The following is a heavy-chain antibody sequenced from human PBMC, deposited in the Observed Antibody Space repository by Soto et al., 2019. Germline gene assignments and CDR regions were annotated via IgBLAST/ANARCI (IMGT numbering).Heavy chain of an antibody. Sequence: GGSLRLSCAASGFTFSSYGMHWVRQAPGKGLEWVAVISYDGSNKYYADSVKGRFTISRDNSKNTLYLQMNSLRAEDTAVYYCAKEVTHFLEWLLFEAYYYGMDVWGQGTTVTVSS. J-gene: IGHJ6*02. CDR2: ISYDGSNK. CDR1: GFTFSSYG. V-gene: IGHV3-30*18. CDR3: AKEVTHFLEWLLFEAYYYGMDV. D-gene: IGHD3-3*01.